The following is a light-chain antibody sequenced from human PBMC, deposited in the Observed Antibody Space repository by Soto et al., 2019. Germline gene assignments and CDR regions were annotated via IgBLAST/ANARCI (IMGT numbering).Light chain of an antibody. Sequence: DIQMTQSPSSLSASVGDRVTITCWASQGISSYLNWYQQKPGKAPKLLIYAASSLQSGVPSRFSGSGSGTDFTLTISSLQPEDFATYYCQQSYSTPSFGGGTKVDIK. CDR1: QGISSY. CDR3: QQSYSTPS. V-gene: IGKV1-39*01. CDR2: AAS. J-gene: IGKJ4*01.